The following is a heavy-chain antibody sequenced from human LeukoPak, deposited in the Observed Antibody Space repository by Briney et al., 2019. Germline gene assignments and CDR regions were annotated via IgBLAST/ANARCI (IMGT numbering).Heavy chain of an antibody. J-gene: IGHJ4*02. CDR3: ARLDTYYYDSSGYIL. CDR2: INSDGSST. D-gene: IGHD3-22*01. V-gene: IGHV3-74*01. CDR1: GFTFSSYW. Sequence: QPGGSLSLSCAASGFTFSSYWIHWVRQAPGKGLVWVSRINSDGSSTSYADSVKGRFAISRDNAKNTLYLQMNSLRAEDTAVYYCARLDTYYYDSSGYILWGQGTLVTVSS.